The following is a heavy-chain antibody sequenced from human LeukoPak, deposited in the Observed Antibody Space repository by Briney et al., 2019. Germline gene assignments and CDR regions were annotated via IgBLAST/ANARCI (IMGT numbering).Heavy chain of an antibody. J-gene: IGHJ4*02. CDR2: FGSSSSYI. D-gene: IGHD5-12*01. Sequence: GGSLRLSCAVSGFTFSRYSMNWVRQTPGKGLEWVSYFGSSSSYIYYADSVKGRFTISRDNSQNTLYLQMNSLRAEDTAVYYCAKDGVATGLTHFDYWGQGTLVTVSP. CDR1: GFTFSRYS. V-gene: IGHV3-21*04. CDR3: AKDGVATGLTHFDY.